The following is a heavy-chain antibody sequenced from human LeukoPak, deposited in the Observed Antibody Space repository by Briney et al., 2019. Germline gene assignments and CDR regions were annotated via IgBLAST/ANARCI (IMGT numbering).Heavy chain of an antibody. V-gene: IGHV3-7*01. CDR2: MNQDGSEK. J-gene: IGHJ4*02. CDR3: AKVAKYYYGSETYYFFEH. D-gene: IGHD3-10*01. Sequence: GGSLRLSCAASGFTFTTYWMSWVRQAPGKGLEWVANMNQDGSEKYFVDSVKGRFTISRDNAKNSLYLQMNSLRVEDTAVYYCAKVAKYYYGSETYYFFEHWGQGTPVTASS. CDR1: GFTFTTYW.